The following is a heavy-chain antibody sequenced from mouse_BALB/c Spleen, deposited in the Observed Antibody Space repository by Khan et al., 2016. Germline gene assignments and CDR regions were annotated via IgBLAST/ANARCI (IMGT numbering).Heavy chain of an antibody. CDR3: ARWGIRSFDY. CDR1: GYKFSSYW. V-gene: IGHV1-9*01. J-gene: IGHJ2*01. Sequence: QVQLQQSGAELMKPGASVKISCKATGYKFSSYWIEWVKQRPGHGLEWIGEILPGSGGTNFNEKFKGKATFTADTSSNTAYMQLSSLTSEDSAVYYCARWGIRSFDYWGQGTTLTVSS. CDR2: ILPGSGGT.